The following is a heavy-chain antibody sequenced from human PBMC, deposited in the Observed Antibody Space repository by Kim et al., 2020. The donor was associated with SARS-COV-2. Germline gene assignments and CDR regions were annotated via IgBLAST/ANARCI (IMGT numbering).Heavy chain of an antibody. J-gene: IGHJ5*02. CDR2: IYYSGST. V-gene: IGHV4-59*01. CDR3: ARDLPNYYGSGSYYSGGPFDP. Sequence: SETLSLTCTVSGGSISSYYWSWIRQPPGKGLEWIGYIYYSGSTNYNPSLKSRVTISVDTSKNQFSLKLSSVTAADTAVYYCARDLPNYYGSGSYYSGGPFDPWGQGTLVTVSS. D-gene: IGHD3-10*01. CDR1: GGSISSYY.